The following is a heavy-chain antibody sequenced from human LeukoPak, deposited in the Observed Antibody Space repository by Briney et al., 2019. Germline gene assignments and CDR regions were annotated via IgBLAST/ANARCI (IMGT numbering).Heavy chain of an antibody. CDR3: AKDLGPPLLYSGSYRGYLDY. V-gene: IGHV3-23*01. CDR1: GFTFSSYA. CDR2: ISSSGDST. J-gene: IGHJ4*02. D-gene: IGHD1-26*01. Sequence: GGSLRLSCAASGFTFSSYAMRWVRQAPGKGLEWVSAISSSGDSTYYADSVKGRFTISRDNSKNTLYLQMNSLRAEDTAVYYCAKDLGPPLLYSGSYRGYLDYWGQGTLVTVSS.